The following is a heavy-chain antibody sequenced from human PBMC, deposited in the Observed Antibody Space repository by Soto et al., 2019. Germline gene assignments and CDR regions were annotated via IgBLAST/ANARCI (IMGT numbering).Heavy chain of an antibody. V-gene: IGHV4-34*01. D-gene: IGHD3-3*01. Sequence: SETLSLTCAVYGGSVNGYYWNWIRQPPRKGLEWIGEINRTGGTHYNPSLKSRVTMSVDTSKNQFSLRLSSVTAADTAIYYCATRITVFGLLIPPFDPWGQGTQVTVSS. CDR2: INRTGGT. J-gene: IGHJ5*02. CDR3: ATRITVFGLLIPPFDP. CDR1: GGSVNGYY.